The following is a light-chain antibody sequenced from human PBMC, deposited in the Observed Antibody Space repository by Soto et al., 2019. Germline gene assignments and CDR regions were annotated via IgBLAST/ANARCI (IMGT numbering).Light chain of an antibody. CDR3: QQYGSSGT. V-gene: IGKV3-20*01. Sequence: LTNSAVALSLSPGERATLSCRASQSVSNNYLAWYQQKPGQAPRLLIYGASNRATGIPDRFSGSGSGTDFTLTISRLEPEDFAVYYCQQYGSSGTFGQVTKVDI. CDR2: GAS. J-gene: IGKJ1*01. CDR1: QSVSNNY.